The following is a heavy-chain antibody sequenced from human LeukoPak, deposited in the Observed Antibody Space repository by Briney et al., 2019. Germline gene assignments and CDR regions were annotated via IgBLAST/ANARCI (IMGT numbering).Heavy chain of an antibody. D-gene: IGHD1-26*01. V-gene: IGHV3-72*01. CDR3: ARVVGATDGYFGY. CDR1: GFTFSDHY. CDR2: TRNKANSYTT. Sequence: GGSLRLSCAASGFTFSDHYMDWVRQAPGKGLEWVGRTRNKANSYTTEYAASVKGRFTISRDDSKNSLYLQMNSLKTEDTAVYYCARVVGATDGYFGYWGQGTLVTVSP. J-gene: IGHJ4*02.